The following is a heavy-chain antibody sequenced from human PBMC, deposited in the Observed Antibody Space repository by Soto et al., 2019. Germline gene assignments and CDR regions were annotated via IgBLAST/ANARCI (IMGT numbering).Heavy chain of an antibody. V-gene: IGHV4-39*01. D-gene: IGHD4-4*01. CDR3: ARTTGRHLDF. Sequence: ASEPLSLTCTVSNGSISVSNVFWCWFRQPPVKGLEWIGNIDYSGTAYFNPSLGTRVTFPVDTSKNQFSLTLYSVTAADTAVYYCARTTGRHLDFWGQGILVTVSS. J-gene: IGHJ4*02. CDR2: IDYSGTA. CDR1: NGSISVSNVF.